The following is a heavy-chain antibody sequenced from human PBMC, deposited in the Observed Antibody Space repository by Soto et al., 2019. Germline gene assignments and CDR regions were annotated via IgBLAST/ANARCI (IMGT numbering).Heavy chain of an antibody. V-gene: IGHV3-23*01. CDR2: LPEIGTNT. CDR1: GFTFSNYG. CDR3: AKKSGVGATWYFDY. Sequence: PGGSLRLSXAASGFTFSNYGMSWVRQAPGKGLEWVSALPEIGTNTYYADSVKGRFTISRDNSKNTLFLQMNNLRAGDTAVYYCAKKSGVGATWYFDYWGQGTLVTVSS. J-gene: IGHJ4*02. D-gene: IGHD1-26*01.